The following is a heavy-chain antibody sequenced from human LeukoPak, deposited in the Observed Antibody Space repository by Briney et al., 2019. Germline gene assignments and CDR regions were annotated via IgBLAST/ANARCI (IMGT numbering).Heavy chain of an antibody. Sequence: GGSLRLSCAASGFTFSSYAMSWVRQAPGKGLEWVSAIGGTNGRTYYADSVKGRFTISRDNSKNTLYLQMNSLRDEDTAVYYCAKHYYDSSGTPKYFDYWGQGTLVTVSS. CDR2: IGGTNGRT. V-gene: IGHV3-23*01. CDR3: AKHYYDSSGTPKYFDY. D-gene: IGHD3-22*01. J-gene: IGHJ4*02. CDR1: GFTFSSYA.